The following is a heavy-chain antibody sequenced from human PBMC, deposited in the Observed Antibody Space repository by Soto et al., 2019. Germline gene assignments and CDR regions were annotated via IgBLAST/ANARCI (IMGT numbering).Heavy chain of an antibody. CDR3: AAGGGLPRYY. CDR1: GGSISSGGYS. D-gene: IGHD5-12*01. J-gene: IGHJ4*02. Sequence: QLQLQESGSGLVKPSQTLSLTCAVSGGSISSGGYSWSWIRQPPGKGLEGIGYIYHSGSTYDNSSLKCRVPLSVDRSNQHFSLRLSSVTCADTAVHDCAAGGGLPRYYWGQGTLVTVSS. CDR2: IYHSGST. V-gene: IGHV4-30-2*01.